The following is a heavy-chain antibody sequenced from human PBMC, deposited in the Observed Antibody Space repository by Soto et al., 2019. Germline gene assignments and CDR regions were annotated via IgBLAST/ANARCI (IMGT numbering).Heavy chain of an antibody. Sequence: SVKVSCKASGGTFSSYAISWVRQAPGQGLEWMGGIIPIFGTANYAQKFQGRVTITADKSTSTAYMELSSLRSEDTAGYYCARLGRDGYNYWAFQHWGQGTLVTVSS. D-gene: IGHD5-12*01. CDR3: ARLGRDGYNYWAFQH. CDR2: IIPIFGTA. V-gene: IGHV1-69*06. J-gene: IGHJ1*01. CDR1: GGTFSSYA.